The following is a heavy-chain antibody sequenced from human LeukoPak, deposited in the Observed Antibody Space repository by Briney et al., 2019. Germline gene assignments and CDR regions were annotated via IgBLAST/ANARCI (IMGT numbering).Heavy chain of an antibody. CDR1: GGSISSYY. V-gene: IGHV4-59*01. CDR2: IYYSGST. CDR3: AREGGIWFGEVPYFDY. Sequence: SETLSLTCTVSGGSISSYYWSWIRQPPGKGLEWIGYIYYSGSTNYNPSLKSRVTISVDTSKNQFSLKLSSVTAADTAVYYCAREGGIWFGEVPYFDYWGQGTLVTVSS. D-gene: IGHD3-10*01. J-gene: IGHJ4*02.